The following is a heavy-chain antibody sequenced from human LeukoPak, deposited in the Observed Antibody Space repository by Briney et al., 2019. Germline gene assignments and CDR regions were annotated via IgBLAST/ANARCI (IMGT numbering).Heavy chain of an antibody. CDR3: ARDIGYSYGIPTYKGYFDL. J-gene: IGHJ2*01. Sequence: SETLSLTCAVYGGSFSGYYWSWIRQPPGKGLEWIGEINHSGSTNYNPSLKSRVTISVDTSKNQFSLKLSSVTAADTAVYYCARDIGYSYGIPTYKGYFDLWGRGTLVTVSS. V-gene: IGHV4-34*01. CDR2: INHSGST. D-gene: IGHD5-18*01. CDR1: GGSFSGYY.